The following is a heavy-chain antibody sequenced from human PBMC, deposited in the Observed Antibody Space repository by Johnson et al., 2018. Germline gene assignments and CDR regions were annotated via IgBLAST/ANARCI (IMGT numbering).Heavy chain of an antibody. J-gene: IGHJ6*03. CDR2: ISYDGSNK. V-gene: IGHV3-30-3*01. CDR3: ARDLRHSSGWYVDPYYYYMDV. CDR1: GFTFSSYA. Sequence: QVQLVESGGGVVQPGRSLRLSCAASGFTFSSYAMHWVRQAPGKGLEWVAVISYDGSNKYYADSVKGRFILSRANAKNPLYLQMNSLRAEDKAVYYCARDLRHSSGWYVDPYYYYMDVWGKGTTVTVSS. D-gene: IGHD6-19*01.